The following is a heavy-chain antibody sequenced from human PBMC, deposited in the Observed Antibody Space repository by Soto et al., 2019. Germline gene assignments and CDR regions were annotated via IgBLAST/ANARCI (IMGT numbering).Heavy chain of an antibody. J-gene: IGHJ4*02. V-gene: IGHV4-39*01. CDR2: IYYSGST. CDR3: ARQKDTAMATFDY. Sequence: SETLSLTCTVSGCSISSSSYYWGLIRQPPGKGLEWIGSIYYSGSTYYNPSLKSRVTISVDTSKNQFSLKLSSVTAADTAVYYCARQKDTAMATFDYWGQGTLVTVS. D-gene: IGHD5-18*01. CDR1: GCSISSSSYY.